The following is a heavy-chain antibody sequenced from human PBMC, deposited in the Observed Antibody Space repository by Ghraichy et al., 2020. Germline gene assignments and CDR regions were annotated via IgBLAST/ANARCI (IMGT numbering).Heavy chain of an antibody. CDR2: ISKSGNT. Sequence: ASVKVSCKASGYSFTDYSMDWVRQAPGQGLEWMGWISKSGNTTYAPGFTGRFVFTVDTSVRTTHMEISSLKAEDTAIYYCARVGGHMGATNELVYWGQGTLVTVSS. J-gene: IGHJ4*02. CDR1: GYSFTDYS. V-gene: IGHV7-4-1*02. CDR3: ARVGGHMGATNELVY. D-gene: IGHD1-26*01.